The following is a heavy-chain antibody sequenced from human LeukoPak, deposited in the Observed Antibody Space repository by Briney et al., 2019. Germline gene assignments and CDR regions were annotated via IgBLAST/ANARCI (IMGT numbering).Heavy chain of an antibody. CDR2: ISAYNGNT. D-gene: IGHD5-12*01. J-gene: IGHJ4*02. CDR1: GYIFTSYG. Sequence: GASVKVSCKASGYIFTSYGISWVRQAPGQGLEWMGWISAYNGNTNYAQKLQGRVTMTTDTSTSTAYMELRSLRSDDTAVYYCARSVRNGYSGYDFGYWGQGTLVTVSS. CDR3: ARSVRNGYSGYDFGY. V-gene: IGHV1-18*01.